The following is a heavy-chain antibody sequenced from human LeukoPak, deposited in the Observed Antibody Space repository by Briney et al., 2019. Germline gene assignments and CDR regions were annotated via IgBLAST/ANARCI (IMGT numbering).Heavy chain of an antibody. Sequence: SETLSLTCTVCGGSISSSSYYWGWIRQPPGKGLEWIGSIYYSGSTYYNPSLKSRVTISVDTSKNQFSLKLSSVTAADTAVYYCARGGTVVTPGAFDIWGQGTMVTVYS. V-gene: IGHV4-39*07. D-gene: IGHD4-23*01. CDR3: ARGGTVVTPGAFDI. J-gene: IGHJ3*02. CDR1: GGSISSSSYY. CDR2: IYYSGST.